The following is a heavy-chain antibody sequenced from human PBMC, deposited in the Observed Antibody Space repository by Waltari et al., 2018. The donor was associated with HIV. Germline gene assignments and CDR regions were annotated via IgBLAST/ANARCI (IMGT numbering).Heavy chain of an antibody. V-gene: IGHV1-69*02. Sequence: QVQLVQSGAEVKQPGSSVKVSCKASGGTFSSYTISWVRQAPGQGLEWMGRIIPILGIANYAQKFQGRVTITADKSTSTAYMELSSLRSEDTAVYYCASLTYYYDSSGYFDYWGQGTLVTVSS. D-gene: IGHD3-22*01. CDR2: IIPILGIA. J-gene: IGHJ4*02. CDR1: GGTFSSYT. CDR3: ASLTYYYDSSGYFDY.